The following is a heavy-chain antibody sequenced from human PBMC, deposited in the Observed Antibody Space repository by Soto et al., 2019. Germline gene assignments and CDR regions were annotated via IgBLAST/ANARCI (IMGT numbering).Heavy chain of an antibody. Sequence: QVQLQESGPGLVKPSQTLSLTCTVSGGSIRRGNYYWSWIRQLTGKGLEWIGYMYYAGSTSYNPSLESRVTISRDTSENQFSLKMSSVTAADTAVYYCARERDTSGWYGGFYLDFWGQGALVTVSS. CDR3: ARERDTSGWYGGFYLDF. J-gene: IGHJ4*02. CDR2: MYYAGST. D-gene: IGHD6-19*01. V-gene: IGHV4-31*03. CDR1: GGSIRRGNYY.